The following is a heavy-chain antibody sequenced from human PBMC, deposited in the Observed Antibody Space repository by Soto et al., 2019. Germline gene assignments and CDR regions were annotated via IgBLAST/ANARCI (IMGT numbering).Heavy chain of an antibody. V-gene: IGHV4-4*02. Sequence: SETLSLTCAVSGGSISSSNWWSWVRQPPGKGLEWIGEIYHSGSTNYNPSLKSRVTISVDKSKNQFSLKLSSVTAADTAVYYCARVVLRTIREWPAYFDYWGQGTLVTV. J-gene: IGHJ4*02. CDR1: GGSISSSNW. CDR3: ARVVLRTIREWPAYFDY. D-gene: IGHD3-3*01. CDR2: IYHSGST.